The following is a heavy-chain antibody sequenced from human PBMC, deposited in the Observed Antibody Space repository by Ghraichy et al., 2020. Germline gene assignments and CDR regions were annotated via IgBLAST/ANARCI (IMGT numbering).Heavy chain of an antibody. J-gene: IGHJ5*02. V-gene: IGHV4-34*01. CDR1: GGSLTNYY. Sequence: SETLSLTCAVYGGSLTNYYWDWIRQPPGKGLEWLGDINHSGSTNYNPSLKSRVAISLDTSKNQFFLKLNSVTVADTAVYFCARRSIPATVVVPPPTRGAFDPWGQGVLVTVSS. D-gene: IGHD2-21*01. CDR2: INHSGST. CDR3: ARRSIPATVVVPPPTRGAFDP.